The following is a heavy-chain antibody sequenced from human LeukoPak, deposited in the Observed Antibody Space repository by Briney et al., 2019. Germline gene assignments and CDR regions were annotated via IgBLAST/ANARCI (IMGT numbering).Heavy chain of an antibody. D-gene: IGHD1-26*01. Sequence: GGSLRLSCAASGFTFSSYGMHWVRQAPGKGLEWVAFIRYDGSIKYYADSVKGRFTISRDNAKNSLYLQMNSLRAEDTAVYYCAREDGSSPKYYFDYWGQGTLVTVSS. V-gene: IGHV3-30*02. J-gene: IGHJ4*02. CDR3: AREDGSSPKYYFDY. CDR1: GFTFSSYG. CDR2: IRYDGSIK.